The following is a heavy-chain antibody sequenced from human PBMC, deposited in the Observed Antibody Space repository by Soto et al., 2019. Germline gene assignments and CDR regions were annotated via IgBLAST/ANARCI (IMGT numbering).Heavy chain of an antibody. CDR3: ANRHGYKSFEY. Sequence: GGSLRLSWAACGFTFSSYAMTWVRQAPGKGLEWVSGIDYTGTSTYYADSVKGRFTISRDNSKNTLYLQMNSLRAEDTAVYYCANRHGYKSFEYWGQGALVTVSS. V-gene: IGHV3-23*01. CDR1: GFTFSSYA. D-gene: IGHD5-12*01. CDR2: IDYTGTST. J-gene: IGHJ4*02.